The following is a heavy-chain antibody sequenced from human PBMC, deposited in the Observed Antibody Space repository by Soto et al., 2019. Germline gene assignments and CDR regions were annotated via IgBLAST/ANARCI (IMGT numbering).Heavy chain of an antibody. D-gene: IGHD3-16*01. V-gene: IGHV3-72*01. Sequence: GGSLRLSCAASGFTFSDHYVDWVRQAPGKGLEWVGRTRKKGKTYTTEYAASVVGRFTISRDNLKNSLYLQMNSLKAEDTAIYYCTRSGPTSTCYGYWGQGTLVTVSS. CDR1: GFTFSDHY. J-gene: IGHJ4*02. CDR2: TRKKGKTYTT. CDR3: TRSGPTSTCYGY.